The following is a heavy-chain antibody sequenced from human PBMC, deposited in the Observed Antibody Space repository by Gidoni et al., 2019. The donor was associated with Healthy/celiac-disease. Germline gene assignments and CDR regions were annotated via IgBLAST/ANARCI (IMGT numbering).Heavy chain of an antibody. Sequence: EVQLLESGGGLVQPGGSLRLFCSASGFTFSSYDMSWVRQAPGEGLEWVSAIRGSGGSKYYADSVKGRFTISRDNSKNTLNLKMNSLRAEDTAVYYCAKVTTMIVVAAYYFDYWGQGTLVTVSS. J-gene: IGHJ4*02. CDR3: AKVTTMIVVAAYYFDY. CDR1: GFTFSSYD. CDR2: IRGSGGSK. V-gene: IGHV3-23*01. D-gene: IGHD3-22*01.